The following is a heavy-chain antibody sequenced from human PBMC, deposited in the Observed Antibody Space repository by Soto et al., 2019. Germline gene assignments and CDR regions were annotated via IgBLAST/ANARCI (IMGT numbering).Heavy chain of an antibody. CDR1: GFTFTRYS. Sequence: PGGSRRLSCAASGFTFTRYSMNWVRQAPGKGLEWVSSISSTTNYIYYADSMKGRFTVSRDNAKNSVYLEMNSLSAEDTAVYYCARESEDLTSTFDYWGQGTMVTVSS. V-gene: IGHV3-21*01. CDR2: ISSTTNYI. J-gene: IGHJ4*02. CDR3: ARESEDLTSTFDY.